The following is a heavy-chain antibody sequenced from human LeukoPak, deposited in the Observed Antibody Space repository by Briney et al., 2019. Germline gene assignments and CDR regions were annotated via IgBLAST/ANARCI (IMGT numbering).Heavy chain of an antibody. J-gene: IGHJ4*02. V-gene: IGHV1-2*02. D-gene: IGHD4/OR15-4a*01. CDR2: INPNSGGT. CDR3: ARAVDPWSYLDY. CDR1: GYTFTGYY. Sequence: ASVKVSCKASGYTFTGYYMHWVRQAPGQGLEWMGWINPNSGGTNYAQRFQGRVTMTRDTSISTAYMELSRLRSDDTAVYYCARAVDPWSYLDYWGQGTLVTVSS.